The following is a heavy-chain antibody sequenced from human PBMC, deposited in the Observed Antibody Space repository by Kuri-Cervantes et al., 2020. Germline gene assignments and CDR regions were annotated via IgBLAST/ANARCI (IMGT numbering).Heavy chain of an antibody. D-gene: IGHD6-13*01. CDR3: ARQSRVAAAGTSYFDY. CDR1: GYIFSNYW. V-gene: IGHV5-51*01. Sequence: KVSCKGSGYIFSNYWIGWVRQMPGKGLEWMGIIYPGDSDTRYSPSFQGQVTISADKSISTAYLQWSSLKASDTAMYYCARQSRVAAAGTSYFDYWGQGTLVTVSS. CDR2: IYPGDSDT. J-gene: IGHJ4*02.